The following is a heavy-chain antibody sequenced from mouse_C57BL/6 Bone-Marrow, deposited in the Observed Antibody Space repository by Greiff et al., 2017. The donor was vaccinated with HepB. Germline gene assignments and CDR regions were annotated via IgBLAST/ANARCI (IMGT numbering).Heavy chain of an antibody. V-gene: IGHV1-59*01. CDR3: ASDDDFDY. CDR1: GYTFTSYW. J-gene: IGHJ2*01. CDR2: IDPSDSYT. D-gene: IGHD2-3*01. Sequence: QVQLKQPGAELVRPGTSVKLSCKASGYTFTSYWMHWVKQRPGQGLEWIGVIDPSDSYTNYNQKFKGKATLTVDTSSSTAYMQLSSLTSEDSAVYYCASDDDFDYWGQGTTLTVSS.